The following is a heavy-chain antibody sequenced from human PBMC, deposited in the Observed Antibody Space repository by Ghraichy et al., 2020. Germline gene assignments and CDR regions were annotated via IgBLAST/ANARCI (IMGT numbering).Heavy chain of an antibody. CDR3: AREFGYCSGGSCYSSPRHYYYGMDV. D-gene: IGHD2-15*01. Sequence: GGSLRLSCAASGFTVSSNYMSWVRQAPGKGLEWVSVIYSGGSTYYADSVKGRFTISRHNSKNTLYLQMNSLRAEDTAVYYCAREFGYCSGGSCYSSPRHYYYGMDVWGQGTTVTGPS. V-gene: IGHV3-53*04. J-gene: IGHJ6*02. CDR2: IYSGGST. CDR1: GFTVSSNY.